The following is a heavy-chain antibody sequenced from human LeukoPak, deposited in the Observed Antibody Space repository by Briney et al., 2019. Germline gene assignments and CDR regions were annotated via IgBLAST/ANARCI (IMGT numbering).Heavy chain of an antibody. Sequence: SETLSLTCTVSGGSISSGDYYWSWIRQPPGKGLEWIGYIYYSGSTNYNPSLKSRVTISVDTSKNQFSLKLSSVTAADTAVYYCARGRGGPYDSSGYYSYLYYFDYWGQGTLVTVSS. CDR3: ARGRGGPYDSSGYYSYLYYFDY. CDR2: IYYSGST. V-gene: IGHV4-30-4*01. J-gene: IGHJ4*02. D-gene: IGHD3-22*01. CDR1: GGSISSGDYY.